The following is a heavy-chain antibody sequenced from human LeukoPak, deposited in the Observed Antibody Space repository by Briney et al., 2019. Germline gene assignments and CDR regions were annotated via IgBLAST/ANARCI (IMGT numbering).Heavy chain of an antibody. CDR3: ARGFPLYSGTYSDTFDI. Sequence: PSETLSLTCTVSGGPISTFYWNWIRQSPGKGLEWIGYISVGGANNYNPSLKSRVSISVDTSKNQFSLRLSSVTAADTALYYCARGFPLYSGTYSDTFDIWGRGTMVTVSS. CDR2: ISVGGAN. D-gene: IGHD1-26*01. CDR1: GGPISTFY. V-gene: IGHV4-59*01. J-gene: IGHJ3*02.